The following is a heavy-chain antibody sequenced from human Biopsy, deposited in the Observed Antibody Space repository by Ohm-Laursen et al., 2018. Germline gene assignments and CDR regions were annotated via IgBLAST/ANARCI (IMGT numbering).Heavy chain of an antibody. Sequence: GSSVKVSCKASDYTFYSYGITWVRRAPGQGLEWMGWITADEKNSAPKFQGRVTMTTDMSTSTAYMELRGLKSDDTAVYYWARVFGGAYYSYAFDIWGQGTLVIVSS. CDR3: ARVFGGAYYSYAFDI. CDR1: DYTFYSYG. J-gene: IGHJ3*02. D-gene: IGHD1-26*01. CDR2: ITADEK. V-gene: IGHV1-18*04.